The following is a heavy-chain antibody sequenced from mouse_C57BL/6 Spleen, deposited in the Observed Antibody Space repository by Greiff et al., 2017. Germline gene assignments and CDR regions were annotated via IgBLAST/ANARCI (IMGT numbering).Heavy chain of an antibody. Sequence: EVKLVESGGGLVQPGGSLSLSCAASGFTFTDYYMSWVRQPPGKALEWLGFIRNKANGYTTEYSASVKGRFTISRDNSQSILYLQMNALRAEDSATYYCARSHSSGYSFAYWGQGTLVTVSA. V-gene: IGHV7-3*01. CDR2: IRNKANGYTT. D-gene: IGHD3-2*02. CDR1: GFTFTDYY. J-gene: IGHJ3*01. CDR3: ARSHSSGYSFAY.